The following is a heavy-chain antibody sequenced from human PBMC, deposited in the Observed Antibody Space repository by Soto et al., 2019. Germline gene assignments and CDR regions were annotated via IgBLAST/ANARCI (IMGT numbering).Heavy chain of an antibody. CDR1: GGTFSSYA. CDR2: IIPIFGTA. Sequence: SVKVSCKASGGTFSSYAISWVRQAPGQGLEWMGGIIPIFGTANYAQKFQGRVTITADESTSTAYMELSSLRSEDMAVYYCASSPRFLEWLSSPPPGCMDVWGQGTTVTVSS. V-gene: IGHV1-69*13. J-gene: IGHJ6*02. D-gene: IGHD3-3*01. CDR3: ASSPRFLEWLSSPPPGCMDV.